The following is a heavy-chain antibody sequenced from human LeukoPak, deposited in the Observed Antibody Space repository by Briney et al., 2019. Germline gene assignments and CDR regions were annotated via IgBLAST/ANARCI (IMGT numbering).Heavy chain of an antibody. Sequence: ASVKVSCKASGGTFSSYAISWVRQAPGQGLEWMGGIIPIFGTANYAQKFQGRVTITTDESTSTAYMELSSLGSEDTAVYYCARGSTRVLRFLEWLDAFDIWGQGTMVTVSS. D-gene: IGHD3-3*01. J-gene: IGHJ3*02. CDR2: IIPIFGTA. CDR3: ARGSTRVLRFLEWLDAFDI. CDR1: GGTFSSYA. V-gene: IGHV1-69*05.